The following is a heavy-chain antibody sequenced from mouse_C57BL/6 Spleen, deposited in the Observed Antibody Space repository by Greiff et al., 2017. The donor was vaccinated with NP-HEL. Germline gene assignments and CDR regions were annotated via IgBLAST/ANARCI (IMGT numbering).Heavy chain of an antibody. CDR3: ASICDGSAEYFDV. CDR2: IDPSDSYT. J-gene: IGHJ1*03. Sequence: VQLQQSGAELVMPGASVKLSCKASGYTFTSYWMHWVKQRPGQGLEWIGEIDPSDSYTNYNQTFKGKSTLTVDKSSSTAYMQLSSLTSEDSAVYYCASICDGSAEYFDVWGTGTTVTVSS. V-gene: IGHV1-69*01. D-gene: IGHD2-3*01. CDR1: GYTFTSYW.